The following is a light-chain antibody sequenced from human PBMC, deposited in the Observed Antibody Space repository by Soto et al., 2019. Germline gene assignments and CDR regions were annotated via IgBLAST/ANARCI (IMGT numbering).Light chain of an antibody. J-gene: IGKJ1*01. CDR3: LQHNSYHPWT. CDR1: PSISSY. CDR2: AAS. Sequence: IQMAQSPFSLFASVGDIVTITCRASPSISSYLNWYQQKPGKAPKRLIYAASSLQSGVPSRFSGSGSGTEFTLTISSLQPEDFATYYCLQHNSYHPWTFGQGTKVDIK. V-gene: IGKV1-17*01.